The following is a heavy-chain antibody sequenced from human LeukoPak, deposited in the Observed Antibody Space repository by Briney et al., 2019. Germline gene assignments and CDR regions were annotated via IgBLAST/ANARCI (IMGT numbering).Heavy chain of an antibody. CDR2: IYPDDSYT. CDR1: GYSFSSYW. J-gene: IGHJ1*01. D-gene: IGHD3-22*01. Sequence: GESLKISCKGLGYSFSSYWIGWVRHMPGKGLEWMGIIYPDDSYTTYSPSFQGQVTISADKSIDTAYLHWSSLKASGTAMYYCARGDSIGYYSGFQHWGQGSLVIVSS. V-gene: IGHV5-51*01. CDR3: ARGDSIGYYSGFQH.